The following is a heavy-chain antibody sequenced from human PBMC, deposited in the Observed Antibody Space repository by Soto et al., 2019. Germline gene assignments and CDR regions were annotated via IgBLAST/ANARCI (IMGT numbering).Heavy chain of an antibody. CDR2: IWYDGSNK. D-gene: IGHD1-26*01. V-gene: IGHV3-33*01. CDR3: AREFHSGSYYNNWFDP. J-gene: IGHJ5*02. Sequence: LRLSCAASGFTFSSYGMHWVRQAPGKGLEWVAVIWYDGSNKYYADSVKGRFTISRDSSKNTLYLQMNSLRAEDTAVYYCAREFHSGSYYNNWFDPWGQGTLVTVSS. CDR1: GFTFSSYG.